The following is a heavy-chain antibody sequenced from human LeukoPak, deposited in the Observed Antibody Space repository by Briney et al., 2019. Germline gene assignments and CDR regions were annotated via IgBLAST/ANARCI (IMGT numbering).Heavy chain of an antibody. CDR1: GFTFSSHW. V-gene: IGHV3-7*01. J-gene: IGHJ4*02. D-gene: IGHD6-13*01. CDR3: ARERQQLLFFDY. CDR2: IKQDGGEI. Sequence: GGSLRLSCGASGFTFSSHWMTWVRQAPGEGLEFVANIKQDGGEINYADSVKGRFTVSRDSAKNSLYLQMNSLRAEDTALYYCARERQQLLFFDYWGQGTLVTVSS.